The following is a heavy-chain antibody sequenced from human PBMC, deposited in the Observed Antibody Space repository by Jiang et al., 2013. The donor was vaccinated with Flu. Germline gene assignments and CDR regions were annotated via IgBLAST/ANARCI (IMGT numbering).Heavy chain of an antibody. Sequence: GGGVVQPGRSLRLSCAVSGFTFRSCGMHWVRQTPGKGLEWVAVLWYDGTTEYYADSVKGRFTISRDNSENTLYLQMNSLRAEDTAVYYCARDIGDPRSPRNDAFDMWGQGTMVTVSS. CDR1: GFTFRSCG. CDR3: ARDIGDPRSPRNDAFDM. CDR2: LWYDGTTE. V-gene: IGHV3-33*01. D-gene: IGHD1-14*01. J-gene: IGHJ3*02.